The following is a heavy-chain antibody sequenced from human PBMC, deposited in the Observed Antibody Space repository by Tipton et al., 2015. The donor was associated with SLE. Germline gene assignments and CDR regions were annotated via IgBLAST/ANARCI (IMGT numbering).Heavy chain of an antibody. CDR2: MFYSGDT. Sequence: TLSLTCTLSGGSLHSHFWNWFRQPAGEGLEWIGRMFYSGDTNYNPSPNSRLTMSVDTSKNQFSLTVNSVTAADTAVYYCARENVAADGALDVWGQGTMVTVSS. CDR1: GGSLHSHF. J-gene: IGHJ3*01. D-gene: IGHD6-13*01. V-gene: IGHV4-4*07. CDR3: ARENVAADGALDV.